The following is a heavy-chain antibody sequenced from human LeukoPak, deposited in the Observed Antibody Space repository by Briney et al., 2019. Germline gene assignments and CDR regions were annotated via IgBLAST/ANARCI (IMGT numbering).Heavy chain of an antibody. CDR3: ARDNYGMDV. J-gene: IGHJ6*02. CDR2: ICYNGSNK. Sequence: SGGSLRLSCAASGFIVSSTNMNWVRQAPGKGLEWVAVICYNGSNKYYADSVKGRFTISRDNSKDTLYLQMNSLRAEDTAVYYCARDNYGMDVWGQGTTVTVSS. CDR1: GFIVSSTN. V-gene: IGHV3-33*08.